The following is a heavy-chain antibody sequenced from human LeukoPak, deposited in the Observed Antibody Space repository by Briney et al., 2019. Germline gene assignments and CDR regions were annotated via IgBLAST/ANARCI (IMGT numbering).Heavy chain of an antibody. Sequence: ASVKVSCKASGYTFTGYYMHWVRQAPGQGLEWMGWINPNSGGTNYAQKFQGRVTMTRDTSISTAYMELSRLRSDDTAVYYCARARHSSGANYFDYWGQGTLVTVSS. CDR2: INPNSGGT. CDR3: ARARHSSGANYFDY. J-gene: IGHJ4*02. V-gene: IGHV1-2*02. D-gene: IGHD6-19*01. CDR1: GYTFTGYY.